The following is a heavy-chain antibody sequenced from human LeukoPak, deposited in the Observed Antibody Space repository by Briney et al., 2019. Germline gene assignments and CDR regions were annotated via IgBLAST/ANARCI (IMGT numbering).Heavy chain of an antibody. CDR1: GYTFTSYD. CDR2: MNPNSGNT. Sequence: ASVKVSCKASGYTFTSYDINWVRQATGQGLEWMGWMNPNSGNTGYAQKFQGRVTITRNTSISTAYMELSSLRSEDTAVYYCARDKYYYGSGSQIYYYMDVWGKGTTVTVSS. D-gene: IGHD3-10*01. J-gene: IGHJ6*03. CDR3: ARDKYYYGSGSQIYYYMDV. V-gene: IGHV1-8*03.